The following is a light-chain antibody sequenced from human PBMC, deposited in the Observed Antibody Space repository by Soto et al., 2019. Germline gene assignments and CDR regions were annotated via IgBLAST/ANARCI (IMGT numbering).Light chain of an antibody. V-gene: IGLV2-14*01. CDR1: SSDVGGYNY. CDR3: SLYTSSSTPYVV. CDR2: DVS. Sequence: QSVLTQPASVSGSPGQSITISCTGTSSDVGGYNYVSWYQQHPGKAPKLMIYDVSNRPSGVSNRFSGSKSGNTASLTISGLQAEDEADYYCSLYTSSSTPYVVFGGGTKVTVL. J-gene: IGLJ2*01.